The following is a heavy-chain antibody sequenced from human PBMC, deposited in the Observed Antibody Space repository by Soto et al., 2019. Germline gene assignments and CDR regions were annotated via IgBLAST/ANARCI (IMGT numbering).Heavy chain of an antibody. CDR2: IRGNGDRT. Sequence: EEQLLESGGGLVEPGGSLRLSCAASGFTFSNYAMTWVRQAPGKGLEWVSSIRGNGDRTYYAESVKGRFTISRENAKSPLFQQMMSQSAADGAVYFCARVEVTAVFGCWGQGTVVTV. J-gene: IGHJ1*01. D-gene: IGHD2-21*02. V-gene: IGHV3-23*01. CDR1: GFTFSNYA. CDR3: ARVEVTAVFGC.